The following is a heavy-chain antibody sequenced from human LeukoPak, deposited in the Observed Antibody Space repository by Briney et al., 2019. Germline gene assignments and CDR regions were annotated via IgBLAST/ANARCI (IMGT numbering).Heavy chain of an antibody. D-gene: IGHD3-22*01. CDR3: ARRRYYDSSGYYSDY. CDR2: IYPGDSDT. CDR1: GYXFTSYW. J-gene: IGHJ4*02. Sequence: GESLKISCNGSGYXFTSYWICWVRQMPGKGLEWMGIIYPGDSDTRYSPSFQGQVTISADKSISTAYLQWSSLKASDTAMYYCARRRYYDSSGYYSDYWGQGTLVTVSS. V-gene: IGHV5-51*01.